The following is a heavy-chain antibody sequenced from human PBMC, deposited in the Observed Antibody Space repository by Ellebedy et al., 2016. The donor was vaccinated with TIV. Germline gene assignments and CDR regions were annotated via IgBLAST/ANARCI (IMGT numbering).Heavy chain of an antibody. Sequence: ASVKVSCKASGYTFTSYHMHWVRQAPGQGLEWMGIINPSGGSTTYAQKFQGRVTMTRDTSTSTVNMEVSSPRSADTAVYYCARDLYMDVWGKGTTVTVSS. CDR2: INPSGGST. CDR1: GYTFTSYH. J-gene: IGHJ6*03. CDR3: ARDLYMDV. V-gene: IGHV1-46*01.